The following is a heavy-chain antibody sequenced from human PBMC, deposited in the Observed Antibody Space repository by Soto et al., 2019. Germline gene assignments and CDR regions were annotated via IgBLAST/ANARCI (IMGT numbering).Heavy chain of an antibody. CDR2: TFYRSKWYN. CDR3: ARRRSGPGDPFDI. CDR1: GDSVFSNSAA. J-gene: IGHJ3*02. V-gene: IGHV6-1*01. Sequence: LSLTCAISGDSVFSNSAAWNWIRQSPSRGLEWLGRTFYRSKWYNDYAVSVRSRLTINPDTSKNQFSLQLTSVTPEDTAVYYCARRRSGPGDPFDIWGQGTVVTVSS.